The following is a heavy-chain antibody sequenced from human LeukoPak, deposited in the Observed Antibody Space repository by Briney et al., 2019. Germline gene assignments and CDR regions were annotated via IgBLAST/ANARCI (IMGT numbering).Heavy chain of an antibody. CDR2: ISAYNGNT. D-gene: IGHD3-22*01. Sequence: ASVKVSCKASGYTFSDYGVSWVRQAPGQGLEWMGRISAYNGNTNYLQKFQGRVTMTTDTSTATAYMELRSLRPSDTAVYFCARGPRYSYDSSVLLFDYWGQGTLVTVSS. CDR3: ARGPRYSYDSSVLLFDY. CDR1: GYTFSDYG. V-gene: IGHV1-18*01. J-gene: IGHJ4*02.